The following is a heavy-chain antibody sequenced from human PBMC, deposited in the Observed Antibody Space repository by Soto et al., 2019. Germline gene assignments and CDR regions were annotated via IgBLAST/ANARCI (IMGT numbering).Heavy chain of an antibody. CDR1: GYTFTAFT. CDR2: ITVYSGHT. J-gene: IGHJ6*02. V-gene: IGHV1-18*01. D-gene: IGHD4-17*01. Sequence: ASVKVSCKASGYTFTAFTITWVRQAPGQGLEWLGWITVYSGHTAYAQTFRDRVTLTSDTYATTAYMELRGLRSDDTAVFYCARVSLLRSRDFYHTLDAWGHGTTVTVSS. CDR3: ARVSLLRSRDFYHTLDA.